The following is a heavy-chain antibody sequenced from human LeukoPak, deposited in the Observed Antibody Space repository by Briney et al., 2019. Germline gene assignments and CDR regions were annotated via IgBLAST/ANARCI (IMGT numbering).Heavy chain of an antibody. Sequence: GGSLRLSCAASGFSFSSYEMNWVRQAPGKGLEWVSYISSSGRTIYYADSVKGRFTIFRDNAKNSLYLQMNSLRAEDTAVYYCVRREGFFYYFDYWGQGTLVTVSS. CDR2: ISSSGRTI. CDR1: GFSFSSYE. V-gene: IGHV3-48*03. D-gene: IGHD1-26*01. J-gene: IGHJ4*02. CDR3: VRREGFFYYFDY.